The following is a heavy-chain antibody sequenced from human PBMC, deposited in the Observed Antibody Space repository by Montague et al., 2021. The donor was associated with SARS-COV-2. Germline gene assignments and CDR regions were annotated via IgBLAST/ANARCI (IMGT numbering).Heavy chain of an antibody. D-gene: IGHD2-21*02. CDR3: ARAYCGGDCHVGS. V-gene: IGHV4-59*01. Sequence: SETLSLTCTVYVASISNYYWTWIRQPPGKGLEWIGYINDSGSANFNPSLKSRSTISVDTSNNQFSLRLSSVTAADTAVYYCARAYCGGDCHVGSWGQGILVTVSS. J-gene: IGHJ5*02. CDR1: VASISNYY. CDR2: INDSGSA.